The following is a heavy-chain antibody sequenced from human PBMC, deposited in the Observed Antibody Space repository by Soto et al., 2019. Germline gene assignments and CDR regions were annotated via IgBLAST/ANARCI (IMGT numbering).Heavy chain of an antibody. D-gene: IGHD6-19*01. V-gene: IGHV4-34*01. CDR2: INHSGST. Sequence: SETLSLTCAVYGGSFSGYYWSWIRQPPGKGLEWIGEINHSGSTNYNPSLKSRVTISVDTSKNQFSLKLSSVTAADTAVYYCARNPWSGWSGDWFDPWGQGTLVTVSS. CDR3: ARNPWSGWSGDWFDP. J-gene: IGHJ5*02. CDR1: GGSFSGYY.